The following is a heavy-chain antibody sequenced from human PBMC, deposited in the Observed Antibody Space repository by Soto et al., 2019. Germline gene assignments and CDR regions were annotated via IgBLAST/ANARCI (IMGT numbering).Heavy chain of an antibody. D-gene: IGHD3-10*02. CDR1: GFTLSGYA. CDR2: ISSNGVGT. V-gene: IGHV3-64*01. CDR3: ARRVRPDFYYMDV. J-gene: IGHJ6*03. Sequence: GGSLRLSCAASGFTLSGYAMDWVRQAPGKGLEYVSGISSNGVGTYYAKSVQGRFTISRDNSKNTVYLQIGSLRPEDMAVYYCARRVRPDFYYMDVWGKGTTVTV.